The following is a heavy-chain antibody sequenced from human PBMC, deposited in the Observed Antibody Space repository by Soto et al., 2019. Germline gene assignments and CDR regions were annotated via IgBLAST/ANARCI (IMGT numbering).Heavy chain of an antibody. CDR1: GFPSRTYA. D-gene: IGHD4-17*01. CDR2: ISNGGNYK. V-gene: IGHV3-30*04. Sequence: GGSLRLSCAMSGFPSRTYAIHWVRQAPGKGLEWVAGISNGGNYKYYADSFNGRFTVSRADSESTVYLQMNSLRPDDTAVFYCARAPGEGRVAHFAYWGQGTLVTVSS. J-gene: IGHJ4*02. CDR3: ARAPGEGRVAHFAY.